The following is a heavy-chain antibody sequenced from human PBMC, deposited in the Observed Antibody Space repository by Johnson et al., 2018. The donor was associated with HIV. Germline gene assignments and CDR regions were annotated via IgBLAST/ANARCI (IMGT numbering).Heavy chain of an antibody. CDR3: TTARNRLWSSSGWTGFWAFDI. Sequence: VQVLESGGGLAKPAWSPRVSCAASQFTFSGYYMNCVRQAPGNALELVGQVNPNGGGTYLIDSGKARFNITTSNARNTLHLQMNSLKTEDTAVYYCTTARNRLWSSSGWTGFWAFDIWGQGTMVTVSS. V-gene: IGHV3-25*05. CDR2: VNPNGGGT. CDR1: QFTFSGYY. J-gene: IGHJ3*02. D-gene: IGHD6-19*01.